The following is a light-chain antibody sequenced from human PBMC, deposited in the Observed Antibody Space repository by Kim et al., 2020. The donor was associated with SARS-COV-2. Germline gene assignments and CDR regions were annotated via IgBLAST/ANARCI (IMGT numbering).Light chain of an antibody. CDR1: QSINTY. CDR2: AAS. V-gene: IGKV1-39*01. Sequence: DIQMTQSPSSLAASVGDRVTIACRASQSINTYLNWYQQKPGEAPKLLIYAASTLQSGVPSRFSGSGSGTDFTLTISSLQPEDFATYYCQQSHTTPLLTFGGGTKVDIK. J-gene: IGKJ4*01. CDR3: QQSHTTPLLT.